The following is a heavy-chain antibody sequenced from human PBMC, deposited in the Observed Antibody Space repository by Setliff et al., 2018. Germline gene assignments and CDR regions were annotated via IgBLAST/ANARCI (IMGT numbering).Heavy chain of an antibody. Sequence: ASVKVSCKTSAYTFSGYYIHWVRQAPGQGLQWMGWINPNFGATNYAPKFQGRVTMTRDTSIRTAYLEMNSLKSDDTAVYYCARGGMAAAGRKGVFEYWGQGTQVTVSS. CDR2: INPNFGAT. J-gene: IGHJ4*02. CDR3: ARGGMAAAGRKGVFEY. D-gene: IGHD6-13*01. CDR1: AYTFSGYY. V-gene: IGHV1-2*02.